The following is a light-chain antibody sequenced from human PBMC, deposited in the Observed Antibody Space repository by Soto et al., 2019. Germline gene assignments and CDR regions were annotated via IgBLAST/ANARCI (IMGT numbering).Light chain of an antibody. J-gene: IGKJ1*01. Sequence: EIVLTQSPGTLSLSPGERATLSCRASQSVSSSYLAWYQQKPGQAPRLLIYGASSRATGIPDRFSGSGSGTDFTLTISDLQSEDFAVYYCQQYSNWPRTFGQGTKVEIK. CDR1: QSVSSSY. V-gene: IGKV3-20*01. CDR3: QQYSNWPRT. CDR2: GAS.